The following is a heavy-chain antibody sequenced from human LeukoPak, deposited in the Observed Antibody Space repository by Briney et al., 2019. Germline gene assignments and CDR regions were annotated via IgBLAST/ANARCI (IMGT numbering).Heavy chain of an antibody. Sequence: PGGSLRLSCAASEFTFSSYAMSWVRQAPGKGLEWVSAISGSGGSTYYADSVKGQFTISRDNSKNTLYLQMNSLRAEDTAVYYCAKYSGYSYGYAIIDYWGQGTLVTVSS. CDR2: ISGSGGST. D-gene: IGHD5-18*01. J-gene: IGHJ4*02. CDR3: AKYSGYSYGYAIIDY. V-gene: IGHV3-23*01. CDR1: EFTFSSYA.